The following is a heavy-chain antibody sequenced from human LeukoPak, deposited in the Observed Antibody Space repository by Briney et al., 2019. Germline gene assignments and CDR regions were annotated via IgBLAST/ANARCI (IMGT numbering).Heavy chain of an antibody. V-gene: IGHV3-30-3*01. J-gene: IGHJ6*02. D-gene: IGHD1-1*01. Sequence: PGGSLRLSCAASGFTFSSYAMHWVRQAPGKGLEWVAVISYDGSNKYYADSVKGRFTISRDNSKNTLYLQVNSLRAEDTAVYYCARIPRGTDPYYYYGMDVWGQGTTVTVSS. CDR2: ISYDGSNK. CDR3: ARIPRGTDPYYYYGMDV. CDR1: GFTFSSYA.